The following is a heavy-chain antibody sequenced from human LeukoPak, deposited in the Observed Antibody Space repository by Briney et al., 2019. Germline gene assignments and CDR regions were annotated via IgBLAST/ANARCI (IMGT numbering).Heavy chain of an antibody. CDR2: TNPNSGGT. D-gene: IGHD6-13*01. CDR1: GYTFTGYY. Sequence: ASVKVSCKASGYTFTGYYMHCVRHGPGQGLEWMGWTNPNSGGTNYAQKFQSTDTMTRDTFISTAYMGQSTLRVDDTAVYYCSRAYSSSWDYFDYWGQGTLVTVSS. V-gene: IGHV1-2*02. CDR3: SRAYSSSWDYFDY. J-gene: IGHJ4*02.